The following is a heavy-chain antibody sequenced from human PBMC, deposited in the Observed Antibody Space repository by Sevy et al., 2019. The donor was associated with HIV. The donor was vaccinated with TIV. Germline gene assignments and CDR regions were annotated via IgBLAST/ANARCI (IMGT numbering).Heavy chain of an antibody. CDR1: GFTFSSYA. J-gene: IGHJ6*02. D-gene: IGHD2-2*03. V-gene: IGHV3-30*04. CDR3: ARDDVDIVVVPAASSRIYYYGMDV. CDR2: ISYDGSNK. Sequence: GGSLRLSCAASGFTFSSYAMHWVRQAPGKGLEWVAVISYDGSNKYYADSVKGRLTISRDNSKNTLYLQMNSLIAEDTAVYYCARDDVDIVVVPAASSRIYYYGMDVWGQGTTVTVSS.